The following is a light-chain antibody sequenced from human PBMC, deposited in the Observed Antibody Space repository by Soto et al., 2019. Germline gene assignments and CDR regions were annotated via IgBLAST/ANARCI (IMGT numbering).Light chain of an antibody. Sequence: EIVMTQSPATLSVSPGERATLSCRASQSVSSNLVWYQQKPGQAPRLLIYDASNRATGIPARFSGSGSGTDFTLTISSLEPEDFAVYYCQQRSNWPPITLGQWTRREIK. CDR2: DAS. V-gene: IGKV3-11*01. CDR1: QSVSSN. CDR3: QQRSNWPPIT. J-gene: IGKJ5*01.